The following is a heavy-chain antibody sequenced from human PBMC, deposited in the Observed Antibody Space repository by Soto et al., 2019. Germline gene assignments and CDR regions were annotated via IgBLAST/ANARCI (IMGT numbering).Heavy chain of an antibody. D-gene: IGHD6-13*01. J-gene: IGHJ4*02. V-gene: IGHV4-30-2*01. CDR3: ARGQGAAAGHSNFDY. CDR1: GGSISSGCYC. CDR2: IYDSGNT. Sequence: SESLSLTCTVSGGSISSGCYCWIWIRQHPGKDREWIGYIYDSGNTYYNPSLKSQFSISVDRSKNQFSLKLSSVTAADTAVYYCARGQGAAAGHSNFDYWGQGALVTVSS.